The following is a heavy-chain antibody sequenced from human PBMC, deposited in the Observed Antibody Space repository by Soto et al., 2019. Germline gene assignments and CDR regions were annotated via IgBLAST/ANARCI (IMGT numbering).Heavy chain of an antibody. D-gene: IGHD3-10*01. CDR3: AFGSESNPYYFDY. CDR1: GGSISSSDYY. CDR2: SHYSGST. J-gene: IGHJ4*02. Sequence: SATLSLTCTVSGGSISSSDYYWSWIRQRPGQGLEWIGYSHYSGSTYYNPSLKSRVSISVDTSDNQFSLSLNSVTAADSAVYYCAFGSESNPYYFDYWGQGTLVTVSS. V-gene: IGHV4-31*03.